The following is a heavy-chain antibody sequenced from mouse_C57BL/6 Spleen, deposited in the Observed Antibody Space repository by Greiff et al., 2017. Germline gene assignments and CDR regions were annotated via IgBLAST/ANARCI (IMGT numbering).Heavy chain of an antibody. V-gene: IGHV5-4*03. Sequence: EVNVVESGGGLVKPGGSLKLSCAASGFTFSSYAMSWVRQTPEKRLEWVATISDGGSYTYYPDNVKGRFTISRDNAKNNLYLQMSHLKSEDTAMYYCARVVTDDFDYWGQGTTLTVSS. CDR1: GFTFSSYA. D-gene: IGHD2-2*01. CDR2: ISDGGSYT. J-gene: IGHJ2*01. CDR3: ARVVTDDFDY.